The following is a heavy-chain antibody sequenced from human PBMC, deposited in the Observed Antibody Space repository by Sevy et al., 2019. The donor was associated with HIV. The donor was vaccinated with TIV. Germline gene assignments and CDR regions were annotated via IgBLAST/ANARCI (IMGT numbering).Heavy chain of an antibody. CDR3: TRESEGREFYYGMNV. Sequence: SETLSLTCTVSGYSISSGYYWGWIRQPPGKGLEWIGSMYHSRPSYYNPSLKSRVTIAVDTSKNQFSLKLSSVTAADPAVYYCTRESEGREFYYGMNVWGPGTMVTVSS. CDR2: MYHSRPS. V-gene: IGHV4-38-2*02. D-gene: IGHD3-10*01. J-gene: IGHJ6*02. CDR1: GYSISSGYY.